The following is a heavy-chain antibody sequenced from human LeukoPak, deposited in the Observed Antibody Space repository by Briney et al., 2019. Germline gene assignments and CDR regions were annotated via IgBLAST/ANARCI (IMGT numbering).Heavy chain of an antibody. CDR2: IYHSGST. V-gene: IGHV4-4*02. CDR3: ARDLLDNCSGRSCYSRGAFDI. CDR1: GDSISRGHW. J-gene: IGHJ3*02. Sequence: SETLPLTCAVSGDSISRGHWWSWVRQPPGKGLEWIGEIYHSGSTNYNASLKSRVTMSMDKSKNQFSLKLTSVTAADTAMYYCARDLLDNCSGRSCYSRGAFDIWGQGTMVTVSS. D-gene: IGHD2-15*01.